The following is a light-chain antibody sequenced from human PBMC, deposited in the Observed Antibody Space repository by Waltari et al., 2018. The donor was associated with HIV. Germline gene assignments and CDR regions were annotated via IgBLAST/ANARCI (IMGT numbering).Light chain of an antibody. CDR3: QSYDSSRSGVV. V-gene: IGLV1-40*01. CDR2: VNN. CDR1: SANIGAGYG. Sequence: QSVLTQPPSVSGAPGSRVTISCSGSSANIGAGYGVHWYRQLPGPAPKLLSYVNNTRLSGVRDRSSGSVAGTSASRAITGLQAEDEADYYCQSYDSSRSGVVFGGGTNLTVL. J-gene: IGLJ2*01.